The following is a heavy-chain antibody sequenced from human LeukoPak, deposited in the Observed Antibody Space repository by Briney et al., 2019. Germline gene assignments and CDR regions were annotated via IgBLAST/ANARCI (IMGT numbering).Heavy chain of an antibody. J-gene: IGHJ4*02. CDR1: GGTFSSYA. CDR2: IIPILGIA. V-gene: IGHV1-69*04. Sequence: GASVKVSCKASGGTFSSYAISWVRQAPGQGLEWMGRIIPILGIANYAQKFQGRVTITADKSTSTAYVELSSLRSEDTAVYYCARDRDYDSSGYDYWGQGTLVTVSS. D-gene: IGHD3-22*01. CDR3: ARDRDYDSSGYDY.